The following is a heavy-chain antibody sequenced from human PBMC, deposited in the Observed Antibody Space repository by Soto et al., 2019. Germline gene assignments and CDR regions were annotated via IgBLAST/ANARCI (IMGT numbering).Heavy chain of an antibody. CDR1: GSFSSDYK. J-gene: IGHJ6*02. CDR2: ISNSGIT. CDR3: ARENYYKMDV. V-gene: IGHV3-11*05. Sequence: QVQLVESGGGLVKPEGSLRLPGAASGSFSSDYKMPWILQSQGKGLEWFSNISNSGITNYADSVKGRFTISRDNAKNSLYLQMDSLRAEDTAVYYCARENYYKMDVWGQGTTVTVSS.